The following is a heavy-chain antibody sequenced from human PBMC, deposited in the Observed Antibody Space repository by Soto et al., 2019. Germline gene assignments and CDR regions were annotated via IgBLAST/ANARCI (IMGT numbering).Heavy chain of an antibody. CDR3: ASPRAVTSGWDR. Sequence: PGGSLRLSCTPSGFTLSYWMSWVRQAPGKGLEGVANIKEEGSEIQYVDSVKGRFTISRDTAKNSLYLEMNRLRVEDTAVYYCASPRAVTSGWDRWGQGTLVTVSS. D-gene: IGHD4-17*01. CDR1: GFTLSYW. J-gene: IGHJ5*02. CDR2: IKEEGSEI. V-gene: IGHV3-7*01.